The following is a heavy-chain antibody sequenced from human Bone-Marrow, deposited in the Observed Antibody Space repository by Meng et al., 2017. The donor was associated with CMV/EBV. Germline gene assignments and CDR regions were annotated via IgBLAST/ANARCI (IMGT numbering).Heavy chain of an antibody. J-gene: IGHJ4*02. Sequence: GSLRLSCSVSGGSIKAYYWTWIRQPPGKGLEWIGYISYSGPTNYKPSLKSRVTMSLDTSKNQFSLKLTSLAAADTAIYFCARGGRIAASGTQYWGQGMLVTVSS. CDR1: GGSIKAYY. D-gene: IGHD6-13*01. V-gene: IGHV4-59*01. CDR3: ARGGRIAASGTQY. CDR2: ISYSGPT.